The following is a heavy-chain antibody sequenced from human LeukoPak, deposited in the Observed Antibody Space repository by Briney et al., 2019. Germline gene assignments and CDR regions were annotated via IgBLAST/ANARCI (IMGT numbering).Heavy chain of an antibody. V-gene: IGHV3-21*01. J-gene: IGHJ3*02. CDR2: ISSGSRYI. Sequence: GGSLRLSCAASGFTFSSYSMNWVRQAPGKGLEWVSSISSGSRYIYYADSVKGRFTISRDNAKNSLFLQMNSLRAEDTALYYCARDRDGYNYDAFDIWGQGTMVTVSS. CDR3: ARDRDGYNYDAFDI. D-gene: IGHD5-24*01. CDR1: GFTFSSYS.